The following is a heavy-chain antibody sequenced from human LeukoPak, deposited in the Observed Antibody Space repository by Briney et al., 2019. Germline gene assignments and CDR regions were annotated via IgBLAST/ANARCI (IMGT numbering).Heavy chain of an antibody. CDR2: ISSSGSTI. V-gene: IGHV3-11*01. Sequence: GSLRLSCAASVFPFSDYYMSWIRQAPGKGREWVSYISSSGSTIYYADSVKGRFTISRDNAKNSLYLQMNSLRAEDTAVYYCARRLTWGSSRYMDVWGKGTTVTVSS. CDR3: ARRLTWGSSRYMDV. CDR1: VFPFSDYY. J-gene: IGHJ6*03. D-gene: IGHD6-6*01.